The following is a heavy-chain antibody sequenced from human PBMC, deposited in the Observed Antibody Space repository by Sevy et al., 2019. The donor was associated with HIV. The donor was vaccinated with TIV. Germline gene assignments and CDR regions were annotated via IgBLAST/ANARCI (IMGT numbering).Heavy chain of an antibody. CDR2: INASGAST. CDR3: AKLSCSDGNCFSIDY. CDR1: GFTFSSYA. D-gene: IGHD2-15*01. J-gene: IGHJ4*02. Sequence: GGSLRLSCAASGFTFSSYAMTWVRQAPGKGLEWVSGINASGASTYYSDSVKGRLTISRDNSKNTLYLQINSLRAEDTAVYYCAKLSCSDGNCFSIDYWGQGTLVTVSS. V-gene: IGHV3-23*01.